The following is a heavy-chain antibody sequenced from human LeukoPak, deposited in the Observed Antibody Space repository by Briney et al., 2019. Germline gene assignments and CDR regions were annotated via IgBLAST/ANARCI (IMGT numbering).Heavy chain of an antibody. V-gene: IGHV5-51*01. J-gene: IGHJ4*02. CDR1: GHIFTSYW. Sequence: GESLKISCKGSGHIFTSYWIGWVRQMPGRGLEWMGIIYPGDSDTRYSPSFQGQVTISADKSISTAYLQWSSLKASDTAMYYCARQFTDSSGYYSYYFDYWGQGTLVTVSS. CDR2: IYPGDSDT. D-gene: IGHD3-22*01. CDR3: ARQFTDSSGYYSYYFDY.